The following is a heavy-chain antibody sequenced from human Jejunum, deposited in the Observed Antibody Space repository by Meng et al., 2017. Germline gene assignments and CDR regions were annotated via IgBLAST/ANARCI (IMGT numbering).Heavy chain of an antibody. CDR2: IYYSGST. Sequence: QGQVQESGPVLGRPSETLSLNCTVSGGSVSSGNYYWSWIRPPQGKGLEWIGYIYYSGSTNYNPSLKSRVTISVDTSKNQFSLKLSSVTAADTAVYYCARGGFFEAAAANLIDSWGQGTLVTVSS. V-gene: IGHV4-61*01. J-gene: IGHJ4*02. CDR1: GGSVSSGNYY. CDR3: ARGGFFEAAAANLIDS. D-gene: IGHD6-13*01.